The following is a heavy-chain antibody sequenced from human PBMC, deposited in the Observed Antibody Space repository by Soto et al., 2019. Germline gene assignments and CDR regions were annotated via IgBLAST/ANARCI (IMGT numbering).Heavy chain of an antibody. Sequence: QVQLQQWGAGLLKPSETLSLTCAVYGGSFSGYYWSWIRQPPGKGLEWIGEINHSGSTNYNPSLKGRVTISVDTSKNQFSLKLSSVTAADTAVYYCARVPRVTTLYYYYGMDVWGQGTTVTVSS. D-gene: IGHD4-17*01. CDR2: INHSGST. V-gene: IGHV4-34*01. J-gene: IGHJ6*02. CDR3: ARVPRVTTLYYYYGMDV. CDR1: GGSFSGYY.